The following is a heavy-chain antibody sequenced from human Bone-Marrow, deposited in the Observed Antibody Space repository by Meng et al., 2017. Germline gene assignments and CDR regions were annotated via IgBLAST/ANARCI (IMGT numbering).Heavy chain of an antibody. CDR3: ARYCSSTSCHNWFDP. D-gene: IGHD2-2*02. V-gene: IGHV4-30-4*08. CDR1: GSSISNDENY. CDR2: MHYNGIT. J-gene: IGHJ5*02. Sequence: QLQLQESGPGLVKPSQTLSLTFTFSGSSISNDENYWSWFRQSPGEGLEWIGYMHYNGITYYNPSLRSRATMLVDTSKNEFSLKLSSVTAADTAVYYCARYCSSTSCHNWFDPWGQGILVTVSS.